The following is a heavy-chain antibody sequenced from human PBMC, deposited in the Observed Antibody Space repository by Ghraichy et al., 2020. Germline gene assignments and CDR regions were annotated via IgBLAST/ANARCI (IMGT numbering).Heavy chain of an antibody. D-gene: IGHD6-13*01. CDR3: GKAYCSSNCGVETQRRPDY. J-gene: IGHJ4*02. V-gene: IGHV3-23*01. CDR2: ISCSGDKT. CDR1: GFTFSSYA. Sequence: GGSLRLSCAGSGFTFSSYAMSWVRQAPGKGLEWVSGISCSGDKTYYADSVNGRFSISRDKSKNTLYLKMNSLRAEDTAVYYCGKAYCSSNCGVETQRRPDYWGQGTLVTVSS.